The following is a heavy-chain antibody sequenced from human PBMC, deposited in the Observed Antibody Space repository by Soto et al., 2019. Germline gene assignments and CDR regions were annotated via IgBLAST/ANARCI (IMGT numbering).Heavy chain of an antibody. CDR3: ARGHCSSTSCYGSDYYYGLDV. CDR1: GYTFTGYY. D-gene: IGHD2-2*01. Sequence: ASVKVSCKASGYTFTGYYMHWVRQAPGQGLEWMGWINANSGDTSYAQKFQGRVTMTRDTSITTAYMELRRLRSDDTAVYYCARGHCSSTSCYGSDYYYGLDVWGQGTPVTVS. CDR2: INANSGDT. J-gene: IGHJ6*02. V-gene: IGHV1-2*02.